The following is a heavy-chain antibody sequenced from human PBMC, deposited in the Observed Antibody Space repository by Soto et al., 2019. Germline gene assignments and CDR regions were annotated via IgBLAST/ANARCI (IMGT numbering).Heavy chain of an antibody. CDR1: GYSFTSYW. CDR2: IYPGDSDT. J-gene: IGHJ5*02. Sequence: PGESLKISCKGSGYSFTSYWIGWVRQMPGKGLEWMGIIYPGDSDTRYSPSFQGQVTISADKSISTAYLQWSSLKASDTAMYYCARYPVQGKFTYNWFDPWGQGTLVTVSS. CDR3: ARYPVQGKFTYNWFDP. V-gene: IGHV5-51*01. D-gene: IGHD1-1*01.